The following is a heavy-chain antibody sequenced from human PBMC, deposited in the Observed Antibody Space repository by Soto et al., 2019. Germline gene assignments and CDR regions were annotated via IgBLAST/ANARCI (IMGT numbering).Heavy chain of an antibody. Sequence: ASVKVSCKASGGTFSSYAISWVRQAPGQGLEWRGGIIPIFGTANYAQKFQGRVTITADKSTSTAYMELSSLRSEDTAVYYCARSKVGIVVVPAAIQMDYYYYYGMDVWGQGTTVTVSS. J-gene: IGHJ6*02. V-gene: IGHV1-69*06. CDR2: IIPIFGTA. CDR3: ARSKVGIVVVPAAIQMDYYYYYGMDV. D-gene: IGHD2-2*02. CDR1: GGTFSSYA.